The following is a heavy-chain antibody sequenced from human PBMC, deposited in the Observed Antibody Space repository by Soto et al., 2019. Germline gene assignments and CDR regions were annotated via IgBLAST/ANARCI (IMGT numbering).Heavy chain of an antibody. CDR3: ARGSAEYSNYESPPQYPFDY. J-gene: IGHJ4*02. Sequence: SETLSLTCAVYGGSFSGYYWSWIRQPPGKGLEWIGEINHSGSTNYNPSLKSRVTISVDTSKNQFSLKLSSVTAADTAVYYCARGSAEYSNYESPPQYPFDYWGQGTLVTVSS. D-gene: IGHD4-4*01. CDR1: GGSFSGYY. V-gene: IGHV4-34*01. CDR2: INHSGST.